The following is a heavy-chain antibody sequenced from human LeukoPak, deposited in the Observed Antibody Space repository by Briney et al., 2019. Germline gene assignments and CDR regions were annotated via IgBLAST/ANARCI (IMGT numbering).Heavy chain of an antibody. CDR2: ISSSGRTI. CDR1: GFTFRGYE. CDR3: ARDPGYCSGASCYTFFDS. Sequence: GGALRLSCAVSGFTFRGYEMNWVRQAPGKGLEWVSYISSSGRTIHYADSVKGRFTVSRDNAKNSLYLQMNSLRAEDTAVYYCARDPGYCSGASCYTFFDSWGQGTLVTVSS. D-gene: IGHD2-2*02. V-gene: IGHV3-48*03. J-gene: IGHJ4*02.